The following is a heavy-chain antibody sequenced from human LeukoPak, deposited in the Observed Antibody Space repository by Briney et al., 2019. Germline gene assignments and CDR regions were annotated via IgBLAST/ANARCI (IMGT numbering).Heavy chain of an antibody. J-gene: IGHJ6*02. V-gene: IGHV4-31*03. Sequence: SETLSLTCTVSGGSISSSSYYWGWIRQHPGKGLEWIGYIYYSGSTYYNPSLKSRVTISVDTSKNQFSLKLSSVTAADTAVYYCARSLGDYYYYYGMDVWGQGTTVTVSS. CDR1: GGSISSSSYY. CDR3: ARSLGDYYYYYGMDV. CDR2: IYYSGST.